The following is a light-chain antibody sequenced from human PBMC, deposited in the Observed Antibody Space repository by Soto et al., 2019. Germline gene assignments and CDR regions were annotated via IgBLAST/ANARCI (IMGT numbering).Light chain of an antibody. CDR3: SSYSSSSTLYV. J-gene: IGLJ1*01. CDR2: DVS. V-gene: IGLV2-14*03. Sequence: QSALTQPASVSGSAGQSITISCTGTGSDIGAYNYVSWYQHHPGKAPKLMIYDVSYRPSGVSFRFSGSKSGNTASLTISGLQAEDEADYYCSSYSSSSTLYVFGPGTKVTVL. CDR1: GSDIGAYNY.